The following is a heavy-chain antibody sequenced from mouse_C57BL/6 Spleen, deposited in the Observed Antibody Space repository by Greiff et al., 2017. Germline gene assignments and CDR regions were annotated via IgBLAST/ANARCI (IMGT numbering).Heavy chain of an antibody. J-gene: IGHJ3*01. CDR3: ARKTLAGTGLAY. Sequence: EVQLQQSGPELVQPGASVTISCKASGYSFTDYNMNWVQQSNGKSLEWIGVINTNYGTTSYNQTFKGKATLTVDQSSSTAYMQLNRLTSEDSAVYYCARKTLAGTGLAYWGQGTLVTVSA. CDR1: GYSFTDYN. D-gene: IGHD4-1*01. V-gene: IGHV1-39*01. CDR2: INTNYGTT.